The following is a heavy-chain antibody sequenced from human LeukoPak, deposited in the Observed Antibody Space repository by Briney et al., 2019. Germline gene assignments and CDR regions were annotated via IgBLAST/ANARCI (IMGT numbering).Heavy chain of an antibody. J-gene: IGHJ4*02. CDR1: GFPFSSYW. CDR2: LKQDGGET. CDR3: TREDHSNYNY. Sequence: GGSLRLSCAASGFPFSSYWMAWVRRAPGKGLEWVASLKQDGGETFYVDSVKGRFTISRDNAKNSLYLQMNSLRAEDTAVYYCTREDHSNYNYWGQGTLVTVSS. D-gene: IGHD4-11*01. V-gene: IGHV3-7*01.